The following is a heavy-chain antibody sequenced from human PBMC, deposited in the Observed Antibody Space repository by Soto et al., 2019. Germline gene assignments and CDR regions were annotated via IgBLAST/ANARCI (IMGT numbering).Heavy chain of an antibody. V-gene: IGHV1-8*01. Sequence: GASVELSWEDCGDRFTSYDSNWVRQATGQGLEWMGWMNPNSGNTGYAQKFQGRVTMTRNTSISTAYMELSSLRSEDTAVYYCASTSGNYYYMDVWGKGATVTVSS. J-gene: IGHJ6*03. D-gene: IGHD3-10*01. CDR1: GDRFTSYD. CDR3: ASTSGNYYYMDV. CDR2: MNPNSGNT.